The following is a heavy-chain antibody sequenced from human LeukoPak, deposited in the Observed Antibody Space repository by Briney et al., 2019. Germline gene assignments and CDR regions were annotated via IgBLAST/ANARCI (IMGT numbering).Heavy chain of an antibody. CDR3: ATFQGYCSSTSCFDY. D-gene: IGHD2-2*01. V-gene: IGHV1-69*06. Sequence: GASVKVSCKASGGTFSSYAISWVRQAPGQGLEWMGGIIPIFGTANYAQKFQGRVTITADKSTSTAYMELSSLRSEDTAVYYCATFQGYCSSTSCFDYWGQGTLVTVSS. J-gene: IGHJ4*02. CDR1: GGTFSSYA. CDR2: IIPIFGTA.